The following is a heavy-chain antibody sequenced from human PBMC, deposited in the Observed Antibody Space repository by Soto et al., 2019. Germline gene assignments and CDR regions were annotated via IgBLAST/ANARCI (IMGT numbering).Heavy chain of an antibody. CDR2: INHSGST. Sequence: SETLSLTCVVSGYSISSGYYWGWIRQPPGKGLEWIVSINHSGSTYYNPSLKSRVTISADTPKNQFSLKVSSVTAADTAVYYCARVGQDYDFWNGCYFDYWGQGTLVTVSS. J-gene: IGHJ4*02. CDR1: GYSISSGYY. D-gene: IGHD3-3*01. V-gene: IGHV4-38-2*01. CDR3: ARVGQDYDFWNGCYFDY.